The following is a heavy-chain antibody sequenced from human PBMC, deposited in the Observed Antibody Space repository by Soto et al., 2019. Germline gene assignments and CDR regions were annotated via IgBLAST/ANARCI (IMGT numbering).Heavy chain of an antibody. D-gene: IGHD5-12*01. CDR2: INPNSGGT. CDR3: ARDRTPVVYSPSAWFDP. CDR1: GYTFTGYD. V-gene: IGHV1-2*04. Sequence: ASVKVSCQASGYTFTGYDMHWVRQAPGQGLEWMGWINPNSGGTNYAQKFPGWVTTTRDTSISTAYLEVSRLRSGGTAVYNCARDRTPVVYSPSAWFDPWGQGTLVTLSS. J-gene: IGHJ5*02.